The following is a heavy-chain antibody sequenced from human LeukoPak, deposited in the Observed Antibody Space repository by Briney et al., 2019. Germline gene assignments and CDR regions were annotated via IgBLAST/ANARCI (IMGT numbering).Heavy chain of an antibody. V-gene: IGHV3-23*01. Sequence: PGGSLRLSCAASGFTFSSYAMSWVRQAPGEGLEWVSLISYSGANSYYTDSVRGRFTISRDNSKDTLFLQMNSLRAEDTAVYYCARLGAAADLDSFYGMDVWGHGTTVTVSS. CDR3: ARLGAAADLDSFYGMDV. CDR2: ISYSGANS. D-gene: IGHD6-13*01. J-gene: IGHJ6*02. CDR1: GFTFSSYA.